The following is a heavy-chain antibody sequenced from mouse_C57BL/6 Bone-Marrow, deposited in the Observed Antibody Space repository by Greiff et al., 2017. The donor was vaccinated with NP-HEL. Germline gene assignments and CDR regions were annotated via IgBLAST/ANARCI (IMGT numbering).Heavy chain of an antibody. Sequence: VQLQQSGAELARPGASVKLSCKASGYTFTSYGISWVKQRTGQGLEWIGEIYPRSGNTYYNEKFKGKATLTADKSSSTAYMELRSLTSEDSAVYFCARPPLYYGSSHYWYFDVWGTGTTVTVSS. CDR3: ARPPLYYGSSHYWYFDV. D-gene: IGHD1-1*01. CDR2: IYPRSGNT. J-gene: IGHJ1*03. CDR1: GYTFTSYG. V-gene: IGHV1-81*01.